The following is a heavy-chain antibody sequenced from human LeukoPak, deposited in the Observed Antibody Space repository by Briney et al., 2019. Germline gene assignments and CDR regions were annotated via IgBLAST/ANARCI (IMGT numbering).Heavy chain of an antibody. V-gene: IGHV1-18*01. D-gene: IGHD3-22*01. J-gene: IGHJ4*02. Sequence: ASVKVSCKASGYTFTSYGISWVRQAPGQGLEWMGWISAYNGNTNYAQKLQGRVTMTTDTSTSTAYMELRSLRSDDTAVHYCARDPESGDSSGYYPLFDYWGQGTLVTVSS. CDR1: GYTFTSYG. CDR3: ARDPESGDSSGYYPLFDY. CDR2: ISAYNGNT.